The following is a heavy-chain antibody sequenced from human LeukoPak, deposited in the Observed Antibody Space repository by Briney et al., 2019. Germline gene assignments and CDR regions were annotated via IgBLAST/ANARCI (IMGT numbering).Heavy chain of an antibody. D-gene: IGHD2-8*01. J-gene: IGHJ4*02. CDR3: ARVNGYSFDY. CDR1: GYTFTGFT. CDR2: INTGNGNT. V-gene: IGHV1-3*04. Sequence: ASVKVSCKASGYTFTGFTIHWVRQAPGQRLEWMGWINTGNGNTKYSQKFQGRVTITRDTTASTAHMELSSLRSEDTAIYYCARVNGYSFDYWGQGALVTVSS.